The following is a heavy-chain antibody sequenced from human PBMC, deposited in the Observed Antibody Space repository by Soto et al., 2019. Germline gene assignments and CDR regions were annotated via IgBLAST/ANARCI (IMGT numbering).Heavy chain of an antibody. J-gene: IGHJ4*01. D-gene: IGHD3-10*01. Sequence: SGPTLVNPTQTLTLTCTFSGFPLTTSGVGVGWIRQPPGKALEWLALIYWNDDKHYSPSLKSRLTITKDNSKNKVVLTKTNIDLVDSATYYCVRSRNFITEDAQVGDFDYWGQGNLVTVSS. CDR2: IYWNDDK. CDR1: GFPLTTSGVG. V-gene: IGHV2-5*01. CDR3: VRSRNFITEDAQVGDFDY.